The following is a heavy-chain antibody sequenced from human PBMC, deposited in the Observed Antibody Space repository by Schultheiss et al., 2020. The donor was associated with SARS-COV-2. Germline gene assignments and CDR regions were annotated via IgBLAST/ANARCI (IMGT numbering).Heavy chain of an antibody. CDR2: IIPIFGTA. Sequence: SVKVSCKASGYTFTSYAMNWVRQAPGQGLEWMGGIIPIFGTANYAQKFQGRVTITADKSTSTAYMELSSLRSEDTAVYYCARDRANWAAYYYYGMDVWGQGTTVTVSS. J-gene: IGHJ6*02. CDR3: ARDRANWAAYYYYGMDV. CDR1: GYTFTSYA. D-gene: IGHD7-27*01. V-gene: IGHV1-69*06.